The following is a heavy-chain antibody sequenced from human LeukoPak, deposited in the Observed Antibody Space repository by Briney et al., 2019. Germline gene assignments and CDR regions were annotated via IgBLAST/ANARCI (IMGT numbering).Heavy chain of an antibody. CDR3: ARVYTEGDDAFDI. V-gene: IGHV4-59*01. Sequence: PSETLSLTCTVSGGSISSYYWSWIRQPPGKGLEWIGYIYYSGSTNYNPSLKSRVTISVDTSKNQFSLKLSSVTAADTAVYYCARVYTEGDDAFDIWGQGTMVTVSS. J-gene: IGHJ3*02. CDR2: IYYSGST. D-gene: IGHD2-2*02. CDR1: GGSISSYY.